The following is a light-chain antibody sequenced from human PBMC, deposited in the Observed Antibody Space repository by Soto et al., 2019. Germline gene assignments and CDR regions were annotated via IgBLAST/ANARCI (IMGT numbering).Light chain of an antibody. Sequence: QPVLTQPASVSGSPGQSITISFTGTSSDVGGYNYVSWYQQHPGKAPKLMIYEVSNRPSGVSNRFSGSKSGNTASLTISGLQAEDEADYYCSSYTSSSTPYVFGTGTKVTVL. CDR3: SSYTSSSTPYV. CDR1: SSDVGGYNY. V-gene: IGLV2-14*01. J-gene: IGLJ1*01. CDR2: EVS.